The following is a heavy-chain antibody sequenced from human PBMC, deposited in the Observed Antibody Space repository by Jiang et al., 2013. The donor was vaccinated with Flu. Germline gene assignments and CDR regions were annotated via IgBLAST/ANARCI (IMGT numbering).Heavy chain of an antibody. J-gene: IGHJ3*02. V-gene: IGHV6-1*01. Sequence: YYGSVHSYDYAVSMKSRMTINPDTSKNQVSLQLNSVTPEDTAVYYCARGRDQAFDIWGQGTMVTVSS. CDR2: YYGSVHSY. CDR3: ARGRDQAFDI.